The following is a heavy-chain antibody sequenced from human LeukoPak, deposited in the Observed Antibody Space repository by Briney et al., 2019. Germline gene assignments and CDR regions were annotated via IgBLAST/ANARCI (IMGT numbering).Heavy chain of an antibody. CDR2: IYSGGST. CDR3: ARERVRDYYDSSGYLDY. J-gene: IGHJ4*02. D-gene: IGHD3-22*01. CDR1: GFTVSSNF. V-gene: IGHV3-53*01. Sequence: GGSLRLSCVASGFTVSSNFMSWVRQAPGKGLEWVSVIYSGGSTYFADSVKGRFTISRDNPKNTVYLQMNGLRAEDTAVYYCARERVRDYYDSSGYLDYWGQGTLVTVSS.